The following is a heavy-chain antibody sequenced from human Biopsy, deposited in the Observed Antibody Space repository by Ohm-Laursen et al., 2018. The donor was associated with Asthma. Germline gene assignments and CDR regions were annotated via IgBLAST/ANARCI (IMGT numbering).Heavy chain of an antibody. V-gene: IGHV4-34*01. CDR1: PGSFSGFF. J-gene: IGHJ6*02. CDR2: TNERGVT. Sequence: SDTLSLTCYVYPGSFSGFFWTWIRPSPGKGLVWIGETNERGVTNNNPSLKSRVIISIDTYWNRVSLKLTSVTAADTAVYYCARGPELDVWGQGTTVTVSS. CDR3: ARGPELDV.